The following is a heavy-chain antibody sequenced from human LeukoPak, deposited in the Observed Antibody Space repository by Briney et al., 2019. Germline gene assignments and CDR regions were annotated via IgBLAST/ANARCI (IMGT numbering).Heavy chain of an antibody. CDR1: GFTFSDYY. Sequence: PGGSLRLSCAASGFTFSDYYMSWVRQAPGKGLEWVSYISSSTTIYYADSVKGRFTISRDNAKNSLYLQMNSLRAEDTAVYYCARAKRNGFDIWGQGTMVTVSS. CDR2: ISSSTTI. J-gene: IGHJ3*02. V-gene: IGHV3-69-1*01. CDR3: ARAKRNGFDI.